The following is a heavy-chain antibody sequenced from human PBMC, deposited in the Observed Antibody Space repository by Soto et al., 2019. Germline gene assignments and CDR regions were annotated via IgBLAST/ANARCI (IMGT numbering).Heavy chain of an antibody. CDR2: TNPNNGKT. V-gene: IGHV1-8*01. CDR1: GYTFTSDD. J-gene: IGHJ4*02. CDR3: ARGRIHNYGYYY. D-gene: IGHD5-18*01. Sequence: QVQLVQSGAEVKKPGXSVKVSCKASGYTFTSDDIIWVRQATGHGLEWMGWTNPNNGKTGHVQKFQGRVTMTRNISISTAYMELISRRPEDTAVYYCARGRIHNYGYYYWGQGTLVIVSS.